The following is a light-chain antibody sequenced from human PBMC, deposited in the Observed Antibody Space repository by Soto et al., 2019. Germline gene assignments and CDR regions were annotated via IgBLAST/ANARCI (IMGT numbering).Light chain of an antibody. CDR1: QTFSSW. J-gene: IGKJ1*01. CDR3: QQYNSYSWT. CDR2: KAS. Sequence: QMTQSKSTLSGSVGERVTITCLSSQTFSSWLAWYQQKPGKAPKLLIYKASTLKSGVPSRFSGSGSGTEFTLTISSLQPDDSATYYCQQYNSYSWTFGQGTKVDI. V-gene: IGKV1-5*03.